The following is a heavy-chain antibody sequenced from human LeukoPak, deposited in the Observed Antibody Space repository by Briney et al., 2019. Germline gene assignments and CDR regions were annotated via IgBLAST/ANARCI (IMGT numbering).Heavy chain of an antibody. Sequence: ASVKVSCKASGGTFSSYAISWVRQAPGQGLEWMGGIIPIFGTANYAQKFQGRVTITTDESTSTAYMELSSLRSEDTAVYYCARHSGRGYNWSYEVDYWGQGTLVTVSS. D-gene: IGHD1-7*01. V-gene: IGHV1-69*05. CDR3: ARHSGRGYNWSYEVDY. CDR2: IIPIFGTA. CDR1: GGTFSSYA. J-gene: IGHJ4*02.